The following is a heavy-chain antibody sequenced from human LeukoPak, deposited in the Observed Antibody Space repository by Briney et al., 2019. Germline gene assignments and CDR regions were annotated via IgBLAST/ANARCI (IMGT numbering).Heavy chain of an antibody. J-gene: IGHJ3*02. D-gene: IGHD3-10*01. V-gene: IGHV3-48*03. CDR3: ARSEITMVRAGAFDI. CDR1: GFTFRSYE. Sequence: GGSLRLSCAASGFTFRSYEMNWVRRAPGKGLEWVSYISSSGSTIYYADSVKGRFTISRDNAKNSLFLQMNSLRAEDTAVYYCARSEITMVRAGAFDIWGQGTMVTVSS. CDR2: ISSSGSTI.